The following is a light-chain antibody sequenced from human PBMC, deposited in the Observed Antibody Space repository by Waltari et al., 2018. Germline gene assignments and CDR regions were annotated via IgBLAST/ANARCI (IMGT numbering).Light chain of an antibody. J-gene: IGLJ2*01. CDR3: SSYTSIKTPYVV. CDR1: TRDVGRYNY. V-gene: IGLV2-14*03. CDR2: DVT. Sequence: QSALTQPASVSGSPGQSITISCTGTTRDVGRYNYVSWYQCHPGNATELIIYDVTNRPSGVSPRFSGSKSGNTASLSISGLQPEDEADYYCSSYTSIKTPYVVFGGGTKVTVL.